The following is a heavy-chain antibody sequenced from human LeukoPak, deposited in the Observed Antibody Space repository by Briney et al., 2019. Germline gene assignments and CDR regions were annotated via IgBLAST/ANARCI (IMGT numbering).Heavy chain of an antibody. D-gene: IGHD6-13*01. V-gene: IGHV4-34*11. CDR2: IYYSGST. CDR1: GGSFSGYY. J-gene: IGHJ4*02. Sequence: SETLSLTCAVYGGSFSGYYWSWIRQPPGKGLEWIGSIYYSGSTYYNPSLKSRVTMSIDTSKNQFSLKLSSVTAADTAVYYCAKDRGGSSSHFDYWGQGTLVTVSS. CDR3: AKDRGGSSSHFDY.